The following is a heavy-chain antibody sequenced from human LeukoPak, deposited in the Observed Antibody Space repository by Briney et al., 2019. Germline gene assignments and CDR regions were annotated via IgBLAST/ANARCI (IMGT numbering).Heavy chain of an antibody. CDR3: ARGHIVLMVYAIIPVGHYLDY. D-gene: IGHD2-8*01. Sequence: SETLSLTCTVSGRSLSSGSYHWSWVRQPPGKGLEWIGEINDSRSTNYNPSIKSRVTISVDTSNNQFSLKLSSVTAADTAVYYCARGHIVLMVYAIIPVGHYLDYWGQGTLVTVSS. CDR1: GRSLSSGSYH. CDR2: INDSRST. V-gene: IGHV4-61*01. J-gene: IGHJ4*02.